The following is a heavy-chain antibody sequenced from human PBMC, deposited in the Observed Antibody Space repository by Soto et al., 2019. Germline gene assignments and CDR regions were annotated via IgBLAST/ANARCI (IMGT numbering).Heavy chain of an antibody. V-gene: IGHV1-18*01. J-gene: IGHJ4*02. CDR3: ARDCEPYDFWSGYFN. Sequence: ASVKVSCKASGYTFTNYGISWVRQAPGQGLEWMGWISAYSGNTNYAQKLQGRVTMTTDTSTNTAYMELRSLTSDDTAVYYCARDCEPYDFWSGYFNWGQGTVVTVSS. CDR2: ISAYSGNT. CDR1: GYTFTNYG. D-gene: IGHD3-3*01.